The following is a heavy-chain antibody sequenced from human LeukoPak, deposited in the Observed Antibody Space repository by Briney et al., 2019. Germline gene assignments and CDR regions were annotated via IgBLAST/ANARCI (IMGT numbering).Heavy chain of an antibody. CDR2: IHYGEST. CDR1: GGSISSSSYY. Sequence: SETLSLTCTVSGGSISSSSYYWGWIRQPPGKGLEWIGYIHYGESTNYNPSLKSRVTMSVDTSMNQFSLKLSSVTAADTAVYYCARVGGSNYYYYGMDVWGQGTTVTVSS. D-gene: IGHD2-15*01. J-gene: IGHJ6*02. CDR3: ARVGGSNYYYYGMDV. V-gene: IGHV4-61*05.